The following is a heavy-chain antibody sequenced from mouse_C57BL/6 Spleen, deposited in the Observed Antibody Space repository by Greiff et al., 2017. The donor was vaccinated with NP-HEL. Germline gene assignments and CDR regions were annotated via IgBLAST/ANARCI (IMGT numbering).Heavy chain of an antibody. J-gene: IGHJ2*01. Sequence: EVKLEESGGGLVQPGGSMKLSCVASGFTFSNYWMNWVRQSPEKGLEWVAQIRLKSDNYATHYAESVKGRFTISRDDSKSSVYLQMNNLRAEDTGIYYCTGHRYYFDDWGQGTTLTVSS. CDR3: TGHRYYFDD. CDR1: GFTFSNYW. CDR2: IRLKSDNYAT. V-gene: IGHV6-3*01. D-gene: IGHD3-1*01.